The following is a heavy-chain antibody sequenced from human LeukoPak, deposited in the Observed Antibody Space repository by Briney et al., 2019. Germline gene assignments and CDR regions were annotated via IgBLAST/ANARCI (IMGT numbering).Heavy chain of an antibody. Sequence: ASVRVSCKASGYTFTGHYMHWVRQAPGQGLEWMGWINPNSGGTNYAQKFQGRVTMTRDTSISTAYMELSRLRSDDTAVYYCARVQGYCSSTSCYPDTNFDYWGQGTLVTVSS. D-gene: IGHD2-2*01. CDR1: GYTFTGHY. J-gene: IGHJ4*02. CDR3: ARVQGYCSSTSCYPDTNFDY. CDR2: INPNSGGT. V-gene: IGHV1-2*02.